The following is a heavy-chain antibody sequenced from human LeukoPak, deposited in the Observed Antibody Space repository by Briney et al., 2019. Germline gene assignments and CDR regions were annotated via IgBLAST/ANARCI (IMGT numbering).Heavy chain of an antibody. CDR1: GGTFSSYA. CDR3: ARAKVVYYDSSGQGGFDY. J-gene: IGHJ4*02. V-gene: IGHV1-69*04. CDR2: IIPILGIA. D-gene: IGHD3-22*01. Sequence: ASVKVSCKASGGTFSSYAISWVRQAPGQGLEWMGRIIPILGIANYAQKFQGRVTITADKSTSTAYMELSSLRSEDTAVYYCARAKVVYYDSSGQGGFDYWGQGTLVTVSS.